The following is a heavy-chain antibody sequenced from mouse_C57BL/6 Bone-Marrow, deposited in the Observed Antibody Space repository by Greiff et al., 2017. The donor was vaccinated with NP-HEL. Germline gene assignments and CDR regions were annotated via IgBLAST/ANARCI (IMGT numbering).Heavy chain of an antibody. D-gene: IGHD3-2*02. CDR3: ARQLRLPDY. J-gene: IGHJ2*01. CDR2: ISSGGSYT. Sequence: VQLKESGGDLVKPGGSLKLSCAASGFTFSSYGMSWVRQTPDKRLEWVATISSGGSYTYYPDSVKGRFTISRDNAKNTLYLQMSSLKSEDTAMYYCARQLRLPDYWGQGTTRTVSS. V-gene: IGHV5-6*01. CDR1: GFTFSSYG.